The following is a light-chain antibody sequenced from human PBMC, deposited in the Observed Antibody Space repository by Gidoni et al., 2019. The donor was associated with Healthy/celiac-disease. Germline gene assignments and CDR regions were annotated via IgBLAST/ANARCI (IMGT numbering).Light chain of an antibody. J-gene: IGKJ4*01. CDR1: QSISSY. V-gene: IGKV1-39*01. CDR2: AAS. Sequence: IQMTQSPSSLSASVGDRVTITCRASQSISSYLNWYQQKPGKAPKLLIYAASSLQSGVPSRFSGSGSGTDFTRTIRSLQPEDFATYYCQQSYSTPLTFGGGTKVEIK. CDR3: QQSYSTPLT.